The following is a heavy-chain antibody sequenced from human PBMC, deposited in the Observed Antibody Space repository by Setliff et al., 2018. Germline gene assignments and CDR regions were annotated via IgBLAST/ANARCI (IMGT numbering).Heavy chain of an antibody. CDR3: AKHRSYFDY. V-gene: IGHV4-38-2*02. CDR1: GYSISNDYF. J-gene: IGHJ4*02. CDR2: ICHSGST. Sequence: TSETLSLTCTVSGYSISNDYFWGWIRQPPGKGLEWIGSICHSGSTSYYPSLKSRVTISVDTSKNQFSLNLSSVTAADTAVYYCAKHRSYFDYWGQGTLVTVST.